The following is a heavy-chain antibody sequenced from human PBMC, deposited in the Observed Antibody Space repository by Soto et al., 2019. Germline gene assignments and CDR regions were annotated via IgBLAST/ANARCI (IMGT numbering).Heavy chain of an antibody. CDR2: INHSGST. Sequence: SETLSLTCAVYGGSFSGYYWSWIRQPPGKGLEWIGEINHSGSTNYNPSLKSRVTISVDTSKNQFSLKLSSVTAADTAVYYCARGRSTRYYYYGMDVWAKGPRSPSP. J-gene: IGHJ6*02. D-gene: IGHD2-2*01. CDR3: ARGRSTRYYYYGMDV. CDR1: GGSFSGYY. V-gene: IGHV4-34*01.